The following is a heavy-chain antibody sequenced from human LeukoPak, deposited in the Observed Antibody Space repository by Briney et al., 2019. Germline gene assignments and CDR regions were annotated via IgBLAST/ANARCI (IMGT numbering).Heavy chain of an antibody. Sequence: AGGPLRLSCAASGFTFSSCWMSWVRQAPGKGRECVGNIKQGGCDKYYVDCEKGRLTISRDNSKTTLYLQMNSLRAEDTAVYYCAKDKSITMAPSVEAFVTWGQG. V-gene: IGHV3-7*01. J-gene: IGHJ3*02. CDR3: AKDKSITMAPSVEAFVT. D-gene: IGHD3-10*01. CDR1: GFTFSSCW. CDR2: IKQGGCDK.